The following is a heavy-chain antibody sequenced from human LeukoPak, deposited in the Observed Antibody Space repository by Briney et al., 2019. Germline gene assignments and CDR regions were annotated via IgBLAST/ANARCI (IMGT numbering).Heavy chain of an antibody. CDR3: AGGPGFLIDC. J-gene: IGHJ4*02. CDR2: IKQDGSEK. Sequence: GGSLRLSCAASGFTFSSYWMGWVRQAPGEGLEWVANIKQDGSEKHYVDSVKGRLTISRDNAKNLLYLQMNSLRVEDTAVYYCAGGPGFLIDCWGQGTLVTVSS. CDR1: GFTFSSYW. D-gene: IGHD3-3*01. V-gene: IGHV3-7*01.